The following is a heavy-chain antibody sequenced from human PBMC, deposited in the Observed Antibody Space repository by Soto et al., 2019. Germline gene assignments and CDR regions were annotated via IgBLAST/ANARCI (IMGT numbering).Heavy chain of an antibody. CDR3: ARGEVDTAMTGLDY. CDR2: IYYSGST. J-gene: IGHJ4*02. D-gene: IGHD5-18*01. Sequence: QVQLQESGPGLVKPSQTLSLTCTVSGGSISSGGYYWSWIRQHPGKGLEWIGYIYYSGSTYYNPSLKIRVTIAVDTSKNQFSLKLSSVTAADTAVYYCARGEVDTAMTGLDYWGQGTLVTVSS. V-gene: IGHV4-31*03. CDR1: GGSISSGGYY.